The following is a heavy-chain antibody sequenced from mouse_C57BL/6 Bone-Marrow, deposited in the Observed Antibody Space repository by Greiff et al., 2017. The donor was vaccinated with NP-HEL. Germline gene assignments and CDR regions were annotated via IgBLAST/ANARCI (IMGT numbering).Heavy chain of an antibody. D-gene: IGHD1-1*01. CDR3: ATRSTTVVAPYAMDY. J-gene: IGHJ4*01. Sequence: QVQLQQSGPELVKPGASVKISCKASGYAFSSSWMNWVKQRPGKGLEWIGRIYPGDGDTNYNGKFKGKATLTADKSSSTAYMQLSSLTSEDSAVYFCATRSTTVVAPYAMDYWGQGTSVTVSS. V-gene: IGHV1-82*01. CDR2: IYPGDGDT. CDR1: GYAFSSSW.